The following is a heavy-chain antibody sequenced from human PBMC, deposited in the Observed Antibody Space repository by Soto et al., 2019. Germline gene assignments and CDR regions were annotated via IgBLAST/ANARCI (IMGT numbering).Heavy chain of an antibody. CDR1: GFTFSSYA. D-gene: IGHD6-13*01. V-gene: IGHV3-23*01. CDR3: ARVGWLGYSSSWYYFDY. CDR2: IGGSGGGT. J-gene: IGHJ4*02. Sequence: GGSLRLSCAASGFTFSSYALSWVRQAPGKGLEWVSGIGGSGGGTYYADSVKGRFTISRDKSKNTLYLQMDSLRVDDTSVYYCARVGWLGYSSSWYYFDYWGQGTLVTVSS.